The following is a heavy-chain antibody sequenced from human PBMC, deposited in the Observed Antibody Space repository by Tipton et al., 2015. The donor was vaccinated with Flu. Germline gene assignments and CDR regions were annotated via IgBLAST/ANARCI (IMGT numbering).Heavy chain of an antibody. Sequence: MQLVQSGAEVKKPGESLKISCKGSGYNFNKYWIYWVRQKPGKGLEWMGTIYPGDSDTTYGPSFQGQVTISADKSITTAYLQWSGLKASDGATYSCARHVFAYGVDVWGQGTTVTVSS. J-gene: IGHJ6*02. CDR3: ARHVFAYGVDV. V-gene: IGHV5-51*01. CDR2: IYPGDSDT. CDR1: GYNFNKYW.